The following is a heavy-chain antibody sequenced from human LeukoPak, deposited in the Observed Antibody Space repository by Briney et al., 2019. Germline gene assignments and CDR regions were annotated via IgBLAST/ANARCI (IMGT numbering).Heavy chain of an antibody. Sequence: GGSLRLSCVASGFTFSSYEMSWIRQAPGKGLEWISYITDDGETTYYGDSVRGRFVIPGDNAKNSLYLQLNSPGVQDTAVYYCVRKGNFDTWGQGTLVTVSS. J-gene: IGHJ4*02. CDR3: VRKGNFDT. V-gene: IGHV3-48*03. CDR2: ITDDGETT. CDR1: GFTFSSYE.